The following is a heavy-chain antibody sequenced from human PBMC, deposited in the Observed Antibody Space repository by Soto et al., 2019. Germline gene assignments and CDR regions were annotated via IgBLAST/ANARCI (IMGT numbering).Heavy chain of an antibody. J-gene: IGHJ4*02. CDR1: GYTFTSYD. V-gene: IGHV1-8*01. CDR2: MNPNSGNT. Sequence: GASVKVSCKASGYTFTSYDINWVRRATGQGLEWMGWMNPNSGNTGYAQKFQGRVTMTRNTSISTAYMELSSLRSEDTAVYYCARELRITTAGPRPYDYWGQGTLVT. CDR3: ARELRITTAGPRPYDY. D-gene: IGHD6-13*01.